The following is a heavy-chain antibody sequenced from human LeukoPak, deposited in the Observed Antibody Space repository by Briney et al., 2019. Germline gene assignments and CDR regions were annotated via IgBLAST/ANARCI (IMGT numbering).Heavy chain of an antibody. V-gene: IGHV4-34*01. J-gene: IGHJ4*02. CDR3: ARTRKRTYDSSGSIDY. CDR2: INHSGST. CDR1: GGSFSGYY. Sequence: SETLSLTCAVYGGSFSGYYWSWIRQPPGKGLEWNGEINHSGSTNYNPSLKSRVTISVDTSKNQFSLKLSSVTAADTAVYYCARTRKRTYDSSGSIDYWGQGTLVTVSS. D-gene: IGHD3-22*01.